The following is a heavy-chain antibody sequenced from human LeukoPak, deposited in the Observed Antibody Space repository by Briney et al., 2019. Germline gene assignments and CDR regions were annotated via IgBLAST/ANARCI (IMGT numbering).Heavy chain of an antibody. V-gene: IGHV4-4*07. CDR1: GDSISYFY. CDR2: ISASGST. D-gene: IGHD2-15*01. J-gene: IGHJ6*03. CDR3: ARDHRMVGLSRGGVHMDV. Sequence: PSETLSLTCSVSGDSISYFYWSWIRQAAGKGLEWIGRISASGSTDYNASLKSRVTMPVDTSKNQLSLKVISVTAADTAVYYCARDHRMVGLSRGGVHMDVWGKGTTVTISS.